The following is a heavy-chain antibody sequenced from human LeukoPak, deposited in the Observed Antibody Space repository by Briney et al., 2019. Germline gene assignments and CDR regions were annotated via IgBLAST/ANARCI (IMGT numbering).Heavy chain of an antibody. CDR3: ARQTGSYYGSGSYPRSQFDY. J-gene: IGHJ4*02. CDR2: IYPGESET. D-gene: IGHD3-10*01. Sequence: GESLKISCKGSGYIFTNYWIGWVRQMPGKGLEWMGIIYPGESETRYSPSFQGQVTISADKSITTAYLQWSSLKASDTAMYYCARQTGSYYGSGSYPRSQFDYWGQGTLVTVSS. V-gene: IGHV5-51*01. CDR1: GYIFTNYW.